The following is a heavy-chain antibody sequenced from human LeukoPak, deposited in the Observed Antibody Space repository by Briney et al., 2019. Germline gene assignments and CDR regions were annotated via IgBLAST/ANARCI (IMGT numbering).Heavy chain of an antibody. J-gene: IGHJ4*02. Sequence: SETLSLTCTVSGGSISSSSYYWGWIRQPPGKGLEWIGSIYYSGSTYYNPSLKSRVTLSVDTSKNQFSLKLSSVTAADTAVYYCARQGCSGGSCYSDYWGQGTLVTVSS. D-gene: IGHD2-15*01. CDR1: GGSISSSSYY. CDR3: ARQGCSGGSCYSDY. CDR2: IYYSGST. V-gene: IGHV4-39*01.